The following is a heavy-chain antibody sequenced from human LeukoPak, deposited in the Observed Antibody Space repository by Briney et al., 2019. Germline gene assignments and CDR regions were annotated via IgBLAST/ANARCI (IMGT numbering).Heavy chain of an antibody. D-gene: IGHD2-15*01. CDR2: IYYSGST. Sequence: SETLSPTCTVSGGSISSYYWSWIRQPPGKGLEWIGYIYYSGSTNYNPSLKSRVTISVDTSKNQFSLKLSSVTAADTAVYYCARDKTGGFRSSRPWAFDIWGQGTMVTVSS. J-gene: IGHJ3*02. CDR3: ARDKTGGFRSSRPWAFDI. CDR1: GGSISSYY. V-gene: IGHV4-59*01.